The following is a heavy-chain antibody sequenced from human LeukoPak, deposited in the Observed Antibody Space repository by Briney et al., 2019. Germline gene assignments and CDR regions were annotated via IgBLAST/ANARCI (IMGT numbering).Heavy chain of an antibody. CDR3: ACLVGATQDV. Sequence: GGSLRLSCATSGFTFSSYSMDWVRQAPGKGLEWVSSISSTSTYIYYADSVKGRFTISRDNAKNSLYLQMNSLRAEDTAVYYCACLVGATQDVWGKGTTVIVSS. J-gene: IGHJ6*04. CDR2: ISSTSTYI. V-gene: IGHV3-21*01. D-gene: IGHD1-26*01. CDR1: GFTFSSYS.